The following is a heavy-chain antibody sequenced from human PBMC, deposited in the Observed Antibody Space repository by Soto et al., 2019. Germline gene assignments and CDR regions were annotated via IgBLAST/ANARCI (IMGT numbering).Heavy chain of an antibody. D-gene: IGHD5-12*01. J-gene: IGHJ6*02. V-gene: IGHV3-30-3*01. CDR1: GFTFSSYA. Sequence: QVQLVESGGGVVQPGRSLRLSCAASGFTFSSYAMHWVRQAPGKGLEWVAVISYDGSNKYYADSVKGRFTISRDNSKNMLYLQMNSLRAEDTAVYYCASISTIRPEGMDVWGQGTTVTVSS. CDR3: ASISTIRPEGMDV. CDR2: ISYDGSNK.